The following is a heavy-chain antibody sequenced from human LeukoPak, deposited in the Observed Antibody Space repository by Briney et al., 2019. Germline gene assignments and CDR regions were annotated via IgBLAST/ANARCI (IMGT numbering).Heavy chain of an antibody. Sequence: GGSLRLSCAASGFTFNSYAMGWVRQAPGKGLEWVSAISGSGGSTYYADSVKGRFTISRNNSKNTLYLQMNSLRAEDTAVYYCAKCSGWELLREGYFDYWGQGTLVTVSS. J-gene: IGHJ4*02. CDR1: GFTFNSYA. D-gene: IGHD1-26*01. CDR2: ISGSGGST. CDR3: AKCSGWELLREGYFDY. V-gene: IGHV3-23*01.